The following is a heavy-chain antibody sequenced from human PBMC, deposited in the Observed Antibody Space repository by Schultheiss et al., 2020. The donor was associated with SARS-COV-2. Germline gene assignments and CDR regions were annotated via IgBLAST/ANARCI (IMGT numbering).Heavy chain of an antibody. CDR1: GHTFISNG. CDR2: INPNSGGT. CDR3: ARGSGYSYGYGY. V-gene: IGHV1-2*02. J-gene: IGHJ4*02. Sequence: ASVKVSCKASGHTFISNGITWVRQAPGQGLEWMGWINPNSGGTNYAQKFQGRVTMTRDTSISTAYMELSRLRSDDTAVYYCARGSGYSYGYGYWGQGTLVTVSS. D-gene: IGHD5-18*01.